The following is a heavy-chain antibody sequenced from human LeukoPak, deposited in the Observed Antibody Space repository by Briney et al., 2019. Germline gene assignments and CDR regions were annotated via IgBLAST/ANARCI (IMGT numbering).Heavy chain of an antibody. D-gene: IGHD6-19*01. Sequence: ASVKVSCKASGYTFTSYYMHWVRQAPGQGLEWMGWISAYNGNTNYAQKLQGRVTMTTDTSTSTAYMELRSLRSDDTAVYYCARYKGRYSSGWPFDYWGQGTLVTVSS. CDR1: GYTFTSYY. CDR2: ISAYNGNT. J-gene: IGHJ4*02. CDR3: ARYKGRYSSGWPFDY. V-gene: IGHV1-18*04.